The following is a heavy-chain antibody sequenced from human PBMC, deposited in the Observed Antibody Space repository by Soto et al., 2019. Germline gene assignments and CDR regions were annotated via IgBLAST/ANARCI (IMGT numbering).Heavy chain of an antibody. V-gene: IGHV4-31*01. Sequence: QVQLQESGPGLVKPSQTLSLTCTVSGGSINSGGYCWSWIRQHPGKGLDWIGCISYGGSTSYNPSLNSLVTISVATSKNQFSLKLTSVTAADTAVYYCSRGILVWGQGALITVSS. CDR3: SRGILV. J-gene: IGHJ4*02. D-gene: IGHD5-18*01. CDR1: GGSINSGGYC. CDR2: ISYGGST.